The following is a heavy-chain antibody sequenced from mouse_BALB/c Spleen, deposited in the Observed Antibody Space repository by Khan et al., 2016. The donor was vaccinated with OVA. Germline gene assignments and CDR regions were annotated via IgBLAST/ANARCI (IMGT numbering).Heavy chain of an antibody. CDR3: ARQNYYVYALGC. J-gene: IGHJ4*01. D-gene: IGHD1-1*01. V-gene: IGHV3-2*02. Sequence: EVQLQESGPGLVKPSQSLSLTCTVTGYSITSNYAWSWIRQFPGNKLEWMGYISYSGYTNYNPSLKSRISVTRDTSENKFFLQLNSVPTEDTATYYCARQNYYVYALGCWGHGASVTVS. CDR2: ISYSGYT. CDR1: GYSITSNYA.